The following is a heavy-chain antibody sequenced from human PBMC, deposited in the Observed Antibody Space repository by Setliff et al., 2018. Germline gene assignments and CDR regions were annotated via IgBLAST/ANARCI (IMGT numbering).Heavy chain of an antibody. V-gene: IGHV4-30-4*08. CDR2: IYSSGST. Sequence: SETLSLTCTVSGGSITRSSYYWGWIRQPPGKGLEWIGYIYSSGSTYYNPSLKSRVSISVDTSKNQFSLHLTSVTAADTAVYYCAREVGTSTSSDAFDVWGQGMMVTVSS. J-gene: IGHJ3*01. CDR1: GGSITRSSYY. CDR3: AREVGTSTSSDAFDV. D-gene: IGHD1-26*01.